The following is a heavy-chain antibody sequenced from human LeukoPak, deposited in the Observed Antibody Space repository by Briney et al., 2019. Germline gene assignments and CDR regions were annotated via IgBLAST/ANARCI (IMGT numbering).Heavy chain of an antibody. CDR2: ISTGGGST. V-gene: IGHV3-23*01. Sequence: GGSLTLTCAASGFSFSSYALSWLRQAPGKGLEWVSAISTGGGSTYYADSVKGRFTISRDNSNNTLYLQMNSLRAEDTAVYYCANPRDSIVGATSPTRLATLDVCRQARMVSVSS. CDR3: ANPRDSIVGATSPTRLATLDV. J-gene: IGHJ3*01. CDR1: GFSFSSYA. D-gene: IGHD1-26*01.